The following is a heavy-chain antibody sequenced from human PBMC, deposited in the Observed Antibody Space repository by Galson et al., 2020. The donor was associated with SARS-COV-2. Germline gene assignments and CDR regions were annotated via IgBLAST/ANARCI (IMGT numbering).Heavy chain of an antibody. Sequence: GGSLRLSCAASGFTFSTYAMHWVRQAPGKGPEWVAVISYDGSNKYYADSVKGRFTISRDNSKNTLYLQMNSLRAEDTAVYYCARARGGNYGDAFDIWGQGTMVTVSS. CDR3: ARARGGNYGDAFDI. D-gene: IGHD4-4*01. V-gene: IGHV3-30*01. CDR1: GFTFSTYA. CDR2: ISYDGSNK. J-gene: IGHJ3*02.